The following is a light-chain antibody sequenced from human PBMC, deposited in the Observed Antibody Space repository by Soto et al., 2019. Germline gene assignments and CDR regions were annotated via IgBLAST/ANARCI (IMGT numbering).Light chain of an antibody. J-gene: IGKJ1*01. Sequence: EIVTTQSPATLSVSPGERATISCRASQSVSSNLAWYQQKPGQAPRLLIYGASIRATGIPARFSGSGSGTEFTLTISSLQSEDFAVYYCQQYNNWPRTFGQGTKVDIK. V-gene: IGKV3D-15*01. CDR1: QSVSSN. CDR3: QQYNNWPRT. CDR2: GAS.